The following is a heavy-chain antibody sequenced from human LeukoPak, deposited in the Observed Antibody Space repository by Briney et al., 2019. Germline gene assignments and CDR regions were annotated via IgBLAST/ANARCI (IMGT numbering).Heavy chain of an antibody. CDR3: AKDQIGGSSSWYGY. CDR1: GFTFSSYA. CDR2: ISGSGGST. Sequence: GGSLRLSCAASGFTFSSYAMSWVRQAPGKGLEWVSAISGSGGSTYYADSVKGRFTISRDNSKNTLYLQMNSLRAEDTAVYYCAKDQIGGSSSWYGYWGQGTLVTVSS. D-gene: IGHD6-13*01. J-gene: IGHJ4*02. V-gene: IGHV3-23*01.